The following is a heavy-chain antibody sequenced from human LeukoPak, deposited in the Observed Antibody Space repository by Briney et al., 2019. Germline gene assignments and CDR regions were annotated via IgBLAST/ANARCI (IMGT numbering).Heavy chain of an antibody. J-gene: IGHJ6*02. CDR2: INPNSGGT. Sequence: ASVKVSCKASGYTFTGYYTHWVRQAPGQGLEWMGWINPNSGGTNYAQKFQGRVTMTRDTSISTAYMELSRLRSDDTAVYYCASSEEYYDFWSGYSDYYYGMDVWGQGTTVTVSS. CDR1: GYTFTGYY. CDR3: ASSEEYYDFWSGYSDYYYGMDV. V-gene: IGHV1-2*02. D-gene: IGHD3-3*01.